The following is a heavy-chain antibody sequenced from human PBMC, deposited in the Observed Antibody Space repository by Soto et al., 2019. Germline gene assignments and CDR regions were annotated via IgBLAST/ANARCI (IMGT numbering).Heavy chain of an antibody. CDR1: GDTYTSYY. D-gene: IGHD2-2*01. Sequence: SVKVSCKASGDTYTSYYMHWVRQAPGQGLEWMGIINPSSGSTSYAQKFQGRVTMTRNTSTSTAYMELSSLRSDDTAVYYCARLACSSTSCYAGELWFDPWGQGTLVTVSS. J-gene: IGHJ5*02. CDR2: INPSSGST. CDR3: ARLACSSTSCYAGELWFDP. V-gene: IGHV1-46*01.